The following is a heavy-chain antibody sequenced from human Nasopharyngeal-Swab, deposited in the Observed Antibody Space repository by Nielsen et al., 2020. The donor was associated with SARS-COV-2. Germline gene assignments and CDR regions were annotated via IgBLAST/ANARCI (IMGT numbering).Heavy chain of an antibody. Sequence: GESLKISCAASGFTFNNYNFNWVRQAPGKGLEWVSSISSSSSYIYYADSVKGRFTISRDNAKNSLYLQMNSLRAEDTAVYYCARPRGGWAFDIWGQGTMVTVSS. CDR3: ARPRGGWAFDI. J-gene: IGHJ3*02. V-gene: IGHV3-21*01. CDR1: GFTFNNYN. CDR2: ISSSSSYI. D-gene: IGHD3-16*01.